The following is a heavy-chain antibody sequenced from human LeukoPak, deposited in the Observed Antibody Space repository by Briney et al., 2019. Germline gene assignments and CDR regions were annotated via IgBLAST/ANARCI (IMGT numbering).Heavy chain of an antibody. V-gene: IGHV1-8*01. CDR3: ARGRQWRGDYYYMDV. Sequence: GASVKVSCKASGYSFTNFDINWVRQATGQGLEWMGWMNPNSGNKGYAQKFQGRVTMTMNTSITTAYMELSSLRSEDTAVYYCARGRQWRGDYYYMDVWGRGTTVTVSS. CDR2: MNPNSGNK. CDR1: GYSFTNFD. J-gene: IGHJ6*03. D-gene: IGHD6-19*01.